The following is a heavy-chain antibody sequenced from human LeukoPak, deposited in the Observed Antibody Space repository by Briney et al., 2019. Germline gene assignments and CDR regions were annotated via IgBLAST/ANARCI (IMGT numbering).Heavy chain of an antibody. Sequence: ASVKVSCKASGYTFTSYGISWVRQAPGQGLEWMGWISAYNGNTNYAQKLQGRVTMTTDTSTSTAYMELRSLRSDDTAVYYCAGGAYSGSYHYYYYYMDVWGKGTTVTVSS. CDR2: ISAYNGNT. CDR3: AGGAYSGSYHYYYYYMDV. V-gene: IGHV1-18*01. D-gene: IGHD1-26*01. CDR1: GYTFTSYG. J-gene: IGHJ6*03.